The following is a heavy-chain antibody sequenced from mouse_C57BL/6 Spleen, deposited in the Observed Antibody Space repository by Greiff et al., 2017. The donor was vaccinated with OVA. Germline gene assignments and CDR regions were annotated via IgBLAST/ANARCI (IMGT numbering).Heavy chain of an antibody. D-gene: IGHD3-3*01. Sequence: EVHLVESGGGLVQPGGSMKLSCVASGFTFSNYWMNWVRQSPEKGLEWVAQIRLKSDNYATHYAESVKGRFTISRDDSKSSVYLQMNNLSAEDTGIYYCTGGDSWFAYWGQGTLVTVSA. V-gene: IGHV6-3*01. CDR2: IRLKSDNYAT. CDR1: GFTFSNYW. CDR3: TGGDSWFAY. J-gene: IGHJ3*01.